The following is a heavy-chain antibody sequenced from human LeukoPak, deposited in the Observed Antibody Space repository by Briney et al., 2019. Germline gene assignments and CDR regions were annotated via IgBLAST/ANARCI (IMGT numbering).Heavy chain of an antibody. J-gene: IGHJ2*01. CDR3: ARMVTTGHWYFDL. Sequence: SETLSLTCTVSGGSINTYYWSWIRQPPGKGLEWIGYIYYSGSTNYNPSLKSRVTISVDTSKNQFSLKLTSVTAADTAVYHCARMVTTGHWYFDLWGRGTLVTVSS. V-gene: IGHV4-59*01. CDR2: IYYSGST. D-gene: IGHD4-17*01. CDR1: GGSINTYY.